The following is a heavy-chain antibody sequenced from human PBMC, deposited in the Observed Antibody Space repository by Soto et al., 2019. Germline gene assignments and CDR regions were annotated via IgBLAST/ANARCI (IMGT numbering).Heavy chain of an antibody. CDR1: GYTFTGYY. V-gene: IGHV1-2*04. J-gene: IGHJ4*02. D-gene: IGHD3-10*01. Sequence: GASVKVSCKASGYTFTGYYMHWVRQAPGQGLEWMGWINPNSGGTNYAQKFQGWVTTTRDTSISTAYIELSRLRSDDTAVYYCARSGSVLLWFGELLNLDYWGQGTLVTVSS. CDR2: INPNSGGT. CDR3: ARSGSVLLWFGELLNLDY.